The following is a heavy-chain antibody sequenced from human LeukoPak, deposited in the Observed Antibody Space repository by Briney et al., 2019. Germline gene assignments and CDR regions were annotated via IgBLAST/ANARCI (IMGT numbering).Heavy chain of an antibody. CDR3: ARGRRVVGATSPVLWY. D-gene: IGHD1-26*01. CDR1: DDSITTYY. V-gene: IGHV4-59*12. CDR2: MYYTGST. Sequence: SETLSLTCTVSDDSITTYYWSWIRQPPGKGLEWIGYMYYTGSTDYNPSLKSRVTISVDTSKNQFSLKLSSVTAADTAVYYCARGRRVVGATSPVLWYWGQGTLVTVSS. J-gene: IGHJ4*02.